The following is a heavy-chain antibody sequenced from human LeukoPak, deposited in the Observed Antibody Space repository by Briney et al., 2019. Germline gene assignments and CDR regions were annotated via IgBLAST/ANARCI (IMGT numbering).Heavy chain of an antibody. J-gene: IGHJ5*02. Sequence: GASVKVSCKASGYTFTSYGISWVRQAPGQGLEWMGWISAYNGNTNYAQKLQGRVTMTTDTSTSTAYMELRSLRSDDTAVYYCARGAEVFYGDYEGFGNWFDPWGQGTLVTVSS. CDR1: GYTFTSYG. D-gene: IGHD4-17*01. CDR2: ISAYNGNT. CDR3: ARGAEVFYGDYEGFGNWFDP. V-gene: IGHV1-18*01.